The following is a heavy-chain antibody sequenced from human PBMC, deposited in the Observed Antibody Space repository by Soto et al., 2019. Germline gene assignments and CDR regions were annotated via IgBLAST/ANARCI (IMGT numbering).Heavy chain of an antibody. CDR2: ISGSGGST. CDR3: AKDYYYDSSGYYYGYYFDY. Sequence: GGSLRLSCAASGFTFSSYAMSWVRQAPGKGLEWVSAISGSGGSTYYADSVKGRFTISRDNSKNTPYLQMNSLRAEDTAVYYCAKDYYYDSSGYYYGYYFDYWGQGTLVTVSS. D-gene: IGHD3-22*01. CDR1: GFTFSSYA. J-gene: IGHJ4*02. V-gene: IGHV3-23*01.